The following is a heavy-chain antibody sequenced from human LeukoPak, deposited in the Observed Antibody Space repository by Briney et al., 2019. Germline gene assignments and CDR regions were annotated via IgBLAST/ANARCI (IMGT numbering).Heavy chain of an antibody. CDR2: VYYSGST. CDR1: GGSISSGDYY. Sequence: SETLSLTCSVSGGSISSGDYYWSWIRQPPGKGLEWIGYVYYSGSTYYNPSLKSRVTISVDTSKKQFSLKLSSVAAADTAVYYCAREYYYDSSGYYPPHAFDIWGQGTMVTVSS. J-gene: IGHJ3*02. CDR3: AREYYYDSSGYYPPHAFDI. D-gene: IGHD3-22*01. V-gene: IGHV4-30-4*02.